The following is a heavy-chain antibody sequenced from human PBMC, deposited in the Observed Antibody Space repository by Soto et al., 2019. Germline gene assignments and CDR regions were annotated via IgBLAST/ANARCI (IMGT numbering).Heavy chain of an antibody. V-gene: IGHV4-39*01. CDR2: IYYSGST. J-gene: IGHJ4*02. D-gene: IGHD6-13*01. CDR1: GGSISSSSYY. Sequence: QLQLQESGPGLVKPSETLSLTCTVSGGSISSSSYYWGWIRQPPGKGLEWIGSIYYSGSTYYNPSLKSRVTISVDTSKNQFSLKLSSVTAADTAVYYCARLATYSSSWYGAGYYFDYWGQGTLVTVSS. CDR3: ARLATYSSSWYGAGYYFDY.